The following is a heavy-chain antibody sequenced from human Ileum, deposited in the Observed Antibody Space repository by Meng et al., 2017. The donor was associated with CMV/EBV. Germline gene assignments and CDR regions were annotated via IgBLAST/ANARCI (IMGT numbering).Heavy chain of an antibody. D-gene: IGHD1-26*01. Sequence: GESLKISCAASGFTFKINFINWVRQAPGKGPEWVSSISGSGGDTYYADSVKGRFTVSRDNTKNMVYLQMNGLRADDTAKYYCTREQLGYWGQGTMVTVSS. V-gene: IGHV3-23*01. CDR2: ISGSGGDT. CDR1: GFTFKINF. J-gene: IGHJ4*02. CDR3: TREQLGY.